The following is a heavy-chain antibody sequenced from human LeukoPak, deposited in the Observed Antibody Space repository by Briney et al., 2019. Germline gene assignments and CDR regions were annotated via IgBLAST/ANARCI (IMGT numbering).Heavy chain of an antibody. CDR1: GDSISSYY. CDR3: ARGRGLYCSSTSCYNYYFDY. Sequence: SETLSLTRTVSGDSISSYYWSWIRQPPGRGLEWIAYIHYTGDTNYNPSLKSRVTISVDTSKKQFSLKLSSVTAADTAVYYCARGRGLYCSSTSCYNYYFDYWGQGTLVTVSS. D-gene: IGHD2-2*01. V-gene: IGHV4-59*12. J-gene: IGHJ4*02. CDR2: IHYTGDT.